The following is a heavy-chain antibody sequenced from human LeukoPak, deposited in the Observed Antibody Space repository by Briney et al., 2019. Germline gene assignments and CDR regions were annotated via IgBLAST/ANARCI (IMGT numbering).Heavy chain of an antibody. Sequence: PSETLSLTCAVYGGSFSGYYWSWIRQPPGKGLEWIGEINHSGSTNYNPSLKSRVTISVDTSKNQFSLKLSSVTAADTAVYYCARRHSSSCLDYWGQGTLVTVSS. CDR1: GGSFSGYY. CDR2: INHSGST. D-gene: IGHD6-13*01. J-gene: IGHJ4*02. V-gene: IGHV4-34*01. CDR3: ARRHSSSCLDY.